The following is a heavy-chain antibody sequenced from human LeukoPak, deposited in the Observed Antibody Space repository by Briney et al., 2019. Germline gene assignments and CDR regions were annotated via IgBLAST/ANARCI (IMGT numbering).Heavy chain of an antibody. CDR3: TTEGGL. Sequence: GGSLRLSCAASGFTFSDYYMNWVRQAPGKGLEWVSGISPSGGITYHTDSVKGRFTISRDNSKNTQSLQMNSLKTEDTAVYYCTTEGGLWGQGTLVTVSS. CDR2: ISPSGGIT. CDR1: GFTFSDYY. V-gene: IGHV3-23*01. D-gene: IGHD3-16*01. J-gene: IGHJ4*02.